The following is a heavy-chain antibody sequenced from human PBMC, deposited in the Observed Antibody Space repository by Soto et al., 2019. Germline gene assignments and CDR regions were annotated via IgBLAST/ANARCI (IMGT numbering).Heavy chain of an antibody. J-gene: IGHJ4*01. V-gene: IGHV1-18*04. CDR2: VNPDDGNT. CDR1: GYTFTTYG. D-gene: IGHD5-12*01. Sequence: ASVKVSCKTSGYTFTTYGINWVRQAPGHGLEWMGWVNPDDGNTDYPPKFEDRVIMTTDTPTATVYMELRSLRSDDTAVYYCARDNSGPDYWGQGTLVTVSS. CDR3: ARDNSGPDY.